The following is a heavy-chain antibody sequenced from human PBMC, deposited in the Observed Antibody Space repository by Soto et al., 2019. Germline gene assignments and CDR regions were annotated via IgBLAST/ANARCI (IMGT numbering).Heavy chain of an antibody. J-gene: IGHJ4*02. CDR3: ARATYYYDSSGLN. D-gene: IGHD3-22*01. V-gene: IGHV3-33*01. Sequence: GGSLRLSCAASGFTFSSYGMHWVRQAPGKGLEWVTVIWYDGSNKCYADSGKGRFTIYRDNSKNTLYLQMNSLRAEDTAVYYCARATYYYDSSGLNWGQGTLVTVSS. CDR1: GFTFSSYG. CDR2: IWYDGSNK.